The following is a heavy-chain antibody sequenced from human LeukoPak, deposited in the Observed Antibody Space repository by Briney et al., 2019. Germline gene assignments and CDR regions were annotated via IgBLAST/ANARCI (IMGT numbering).Heavy chain of an antibody. J-gene: IGHJ4*02. Sequence: GGSLRLSCAASGFTFSSYSMNWVRQAPGKGLEWVSSISSSSSYIYYADSVKGRFTISRDNAKNSLYLQMNSLRAEDTAVYYCARDLEKWNRAAAGVDYWGQGTLVTVSS. CDR3: ARDLEKWNRAAAGVDY. D-gene: IGHD6-13*01. V-gene: IGHV3-21*01. CDR1: GFTFSSYS. CDR2: ISSSSSYI.